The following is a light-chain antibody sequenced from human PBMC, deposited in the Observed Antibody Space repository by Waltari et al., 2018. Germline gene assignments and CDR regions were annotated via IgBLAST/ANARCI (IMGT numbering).Light chain of an antibody. CDR1: SSDVGGYDF. V-gene: IGLV2-14*03. J-gene: IGLJ1*01. CDR3: NSYTSSNTRV. Sequence: QSALTQSASVSGSPGQSITISCTGSSSDVGGYDFVSWYQQHPGKVPKLIIYDVSHRPSVVSTRFSGSKSGNTASLTISGLQSEDEADYYCNSYTSSNTRVFGTGTRVTVL. CDR2: DVS.